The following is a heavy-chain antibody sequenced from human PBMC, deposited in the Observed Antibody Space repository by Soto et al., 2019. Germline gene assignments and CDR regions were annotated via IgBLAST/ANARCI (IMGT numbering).Heavy chain of an antibody. CDR2: ISSSSSYI. CDR1: GFTFNSYS. J-gene: IGHJ5*01. V-gene: IGHV3-21*01. Sequence: GGSLRLSCAASGFTFNSYSMNWVHHAPGKGLEWVSSISSSSSYIYYSDSVKGRFTISRDNAKNSLYLQMHSLRAEDTALYYCAYSYGDYRNFFASWVQGTLVTGTS. D-gene: IGHD4-17*01. CDR3: AYSYGDYRNFFAS.